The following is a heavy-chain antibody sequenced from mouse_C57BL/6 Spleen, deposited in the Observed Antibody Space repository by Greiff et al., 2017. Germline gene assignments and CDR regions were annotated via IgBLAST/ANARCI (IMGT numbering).Heavy chain of an antibody. Sequence: EVQLVESGPELVKPGASVKISCKASGYSFTGYYMNWVKQSPKKSLEWIGEINPSTGGTTYNQKFKAKATLTVDKSSSTAYMQLKSLTSEDSAVYYCAREWYWGQGTLVTVSA. J-gene: IGHJ3*01. CDR2: INPSTGGT. CDR1: GYSFTGYY. V-gene: IGHV1-42*01. CDR3: AREWY.